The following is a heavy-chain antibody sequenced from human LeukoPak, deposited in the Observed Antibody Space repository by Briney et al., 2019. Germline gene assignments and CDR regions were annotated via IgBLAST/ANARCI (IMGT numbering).Heavy chain of an antibody. CDR1: GYTFTSYG. CDR3: ARGRVTYYYDSSGYYYFDY. Sequence: ASVKVFCKASGYTFTSYGISWVRQAPGQGLEWMGWISAYNDNTKYAQMLQGRVTMTTDTSTSTAYMELRSLRSDDTAVYYCARGRVTYYYDSSGYYYFDYWGQGTLVTVSS. J-gene: IGHJ4*02. CDR2: ISAYNDNT. V-gene: IGHV1-18*01. D-gene: IGHD3-22*01.